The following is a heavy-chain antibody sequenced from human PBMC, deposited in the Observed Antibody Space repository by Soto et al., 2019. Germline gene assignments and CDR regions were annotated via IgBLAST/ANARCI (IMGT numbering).Heavy chain of an antibody. D-gene: IGHD3-9*01. CDR3: AKDPFYSNILTGYPPPA. J-gene: IGHJ5*02. CDR2: IFYSGST. CDR1: GGSISNYY. Sequence: SETLSLTCTVSGGSISNYYWSWIRQPPGRGLEWIGHIFYSGSTNYNPALRSRVTMSVDTSKSQFSLKLSSVTAADTAVYYFAKDPFYSNILTGYPPPAWGQGTLVTVSS. V-gene: IGHV4-59*01.